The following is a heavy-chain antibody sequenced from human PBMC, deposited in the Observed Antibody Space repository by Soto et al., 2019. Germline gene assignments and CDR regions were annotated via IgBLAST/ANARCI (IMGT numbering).Heavy chain of an antibody. V-gene: IGHV4-39*01. CDR1: GGPISSSSYY. CDR2: IYYSGST. CDR3: ARPLIDSGSYLNWFDP. D-gene: IGHD1-26*01. Sequence: SETLSLTCTVSGGPISSSSYYWGWIRQPPGKGLEWIGSIYYSGSTYYNPSLKSRVTISVDTSKNQFSLKLSSVTAADTAVYYCARPLIDSGSYLNWFDPWGQGTLVTVSS. J-gene: IGHJ5*02.